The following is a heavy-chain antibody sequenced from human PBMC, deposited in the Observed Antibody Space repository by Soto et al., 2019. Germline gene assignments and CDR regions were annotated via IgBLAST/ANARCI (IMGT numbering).Heavy chain of an antibody. Sequence: QVQLVQSGAEVRQPASSVKVSCKTSGGTFSSYAISWVRQAPGQGLEWMGGIVPIVGTTTYAQKFQGRVTSNADEATSTAYMQLSRLRSDDTAVYYCVRVVAIPGYPDHWGQGTLVTVSS. CDR2: IVPIVGTT. J-gene: IGHJ4*02. V-gene: IGHV1-69*12. D-gene: IGHD5-12*01. CDR3: VRVVAIPGYPDH. CDR1: GGTFSSYA.